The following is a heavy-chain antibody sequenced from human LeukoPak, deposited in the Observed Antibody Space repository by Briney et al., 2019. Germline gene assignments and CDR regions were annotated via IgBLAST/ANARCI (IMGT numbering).Heavy chain of an antibody. J-gene: IGHJ4*02. V-gene: IGHV4-39*01. CDR2: IYYSGST. Sequence: SETLSLTCTVSGGSISSSSYYWGWIRQPPGKGLEWIGSIYYSGSTYYNPSLKSRITISVDTSKNQFSLRLSSVTAADTAEYYCASTGVGASSSDFDYWGQGTLVTVFS. D-gene: IGHD1-26*01. CDR1: GGSISSSSYY. CDR3: ASTGVGASSSDFDY.